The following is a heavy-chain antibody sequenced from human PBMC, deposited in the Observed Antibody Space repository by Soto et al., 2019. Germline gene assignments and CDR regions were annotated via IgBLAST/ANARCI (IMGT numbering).Heavy chain of an antibody. CDR1: GFTFTSYA. J-gene: IGHJ4*02. CDR2: ITDDGGST. Sequence: GGSLRLSCAAPGFTFTSYAMSWVRQAPGKGLEWVSAITDDGGSTYHADSVKGRFTISRDNSKNTVYLQMNSLRGADTAVYYCAKGSSAARPYYFDYWGQGTLVTVSS. CDR3: AKGSSAARPYYFDY. V-gene: IGHV3-23*01. D-gene: IGHD6-13*01.